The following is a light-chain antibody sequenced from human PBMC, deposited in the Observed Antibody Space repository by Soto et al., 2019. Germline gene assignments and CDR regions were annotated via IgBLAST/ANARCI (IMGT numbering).Light chain of an antibody. CDR3: SSYTRGISPYV. Sequence: QSALTQPASVSGSPGQSITISCTGTSSDVGGYNYVSWYQQHPGKAPKLMIYDVTNRPSGVSNRFSGSKSGNTASLAISGLQAEDEADYYCSSYTRGISPYVFGSGSRVT. J-gene: IGLJ1*01. CDR2: DVT. CDR1: SSDVGGYNY. V-gene: IGLV2-14*01.